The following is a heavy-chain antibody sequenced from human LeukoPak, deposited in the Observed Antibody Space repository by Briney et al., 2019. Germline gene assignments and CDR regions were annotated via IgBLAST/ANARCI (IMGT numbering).Heavy chain of an antibody. V-gene: IGHV4-59*08. D-gene: IGHD5-12*01. J-gene: IGHJ4*02. Sequence: SETLSLTCSFSGGSINLFYWSWIRQPPGKGLEWLGHVYYSGSTDHNPSLKSRLTVSVDTSNNQFSLTLTSVTAADTALYYCASAWVNDRVGVPAYWGQGTLVTVSS. CDR2: VYYSGST. CDR1: GGSINLFY. CDR3: ASAWVNDRVGVPAY.